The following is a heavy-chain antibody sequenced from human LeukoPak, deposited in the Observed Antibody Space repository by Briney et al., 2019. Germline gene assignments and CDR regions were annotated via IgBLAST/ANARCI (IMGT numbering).Heavy chain of an antibody. CDR2: FDRGDGEI. J-gene: IGHJ4*02. D-gene: IGHD3-10*01. CDR3: ATMVRGVIVPYFDD. Sequence: ASVKVSCKVSGYTLNELTMHWVRQAPGKGLEWMGGFDRGDGEIIYAAKFQGRVYMTEDTSTDTAYMEMKSLTLDDTAVFYCATMVRGVIVPYFDDWGQGTLVTVSS. CDR1: GYTLNELT. V-gene: IGHV1-24*01.